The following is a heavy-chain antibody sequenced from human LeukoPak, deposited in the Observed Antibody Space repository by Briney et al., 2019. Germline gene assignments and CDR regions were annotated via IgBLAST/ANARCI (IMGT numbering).Heavy chain of an antibody. V-gene: IGHV3-NL1*01. J-gene: IGHJ5*02. Sequence: GGSLRLSCEASGFTFSSYGMHWVRQAPGKGLEWVSVIYSGGTTYYADSVKGRFTISRDTSKNTLYLQMNSLRAEDTAVYYCAKDADSSNWYNWFDPWGQGTQVTVSS. CDR2: IYSGGTT. CDR1: GFTFSSYG. D-gene: IGHD6-13*01. CDR3: AKDADSSNWYNWFDP.